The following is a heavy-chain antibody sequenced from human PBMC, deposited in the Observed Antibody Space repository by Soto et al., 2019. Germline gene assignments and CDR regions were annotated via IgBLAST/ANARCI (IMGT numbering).Heavy chain of an antibody. CDR2: IDYSGNI. D-gene: IGHD1-1*01. CDR3: ARHIHNQGFEYYFDS. J-gene: IGHJ4*02. Sequence: QLQLQESGPGLVKPSETLSLTCNASGGSITSSVSAWGWIRQSPGKGLEWIGTIDYSGNIYYIPSLKSRIPISVEPSKNQISLKLSSVTAADTAVYYCARHIHNQGFEYYFDSWGQGTLVTVSS. CDR1: GGSITSSVSA. V-gene: IGHV4-39*01.